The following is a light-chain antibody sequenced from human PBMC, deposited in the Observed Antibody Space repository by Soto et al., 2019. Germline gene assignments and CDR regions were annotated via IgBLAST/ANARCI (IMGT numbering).Light chain of an antibody. Sequence: DIQMTQSPSTLSASVGDRVAITCRASQSISQWVAWYQQKPGRAPELLIYDASKLKSGVPSRFSGSGSGTEFSLTITGLQPDDSAMYYCQQYNGYSWTFGRGTKVEIK. J-gene: IGKJ1*01. CDR1: QSISQW. V-gene: IGKV1-5*01. CDR3: QQYNGYSWT. CDR2: DAS.